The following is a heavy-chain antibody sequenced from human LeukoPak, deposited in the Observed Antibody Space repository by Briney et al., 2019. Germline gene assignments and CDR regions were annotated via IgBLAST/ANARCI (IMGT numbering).Heavy chain of an antibody. CDR1: GGSISSFY. J-gene: IGHJ5*02. D-gene: IGHD1-1*01. Sequence: PSETLSLTCTVSGGSISSFYWSWIRQPPGKGLEWIGYIYYSGSTNYNPSLKSRVTISVDTSKNQFSLKLSSVTAADTAVYYCARHGTSGTNLNWFDPWGQGTLVTV. CDR2: IYYSGST. V-gene: IGHV4-59*01. CDR3: ARHGTSGTNLNWFDP.